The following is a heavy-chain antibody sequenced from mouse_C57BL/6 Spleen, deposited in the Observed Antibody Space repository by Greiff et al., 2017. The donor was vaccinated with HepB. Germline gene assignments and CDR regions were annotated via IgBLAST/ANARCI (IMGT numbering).Heavy chain of an antibody. V-gene: IGHV1-69*01. Sequence: VQLQQPGAELVMPGASVKLSCKASGYTFTSYWMPWVKQRPGQGLEWIGEIDPSDSYTNYNQKFKGKSTLTVDKSSSTAYMQLSSLTSEDSAVYYCARGATGYFDYWGQGTTLTVSS. CDR2: IDPSDSYT. J-gene: IGHJ2*01. CDR1: GYTFTSYW. CDR3: ARGATGYFDY. D-gene: IGHD3-1*01.